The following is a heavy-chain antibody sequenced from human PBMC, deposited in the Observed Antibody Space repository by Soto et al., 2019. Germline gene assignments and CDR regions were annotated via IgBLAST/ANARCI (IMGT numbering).Heavy chain of an antibody. CDR2: INHSGST. CDR3: ARPLRVGAAPPNDAFDI. Sequence: SETLSLTCAVYGGSFSGYYWSWIRQPPGKGLEWIGEINHSGSTNYNPSLKSRVTISVDTSKNQFSLKLSSVTAADTAVYYCARPLRVGAAPPNDAFDIWGQGTMVTVSS. V-gene: IGHV4-34*01. CDR1: GGSFSGYY. J-gene: IGHJ3*02. D-gene: IGHD3-10*01.